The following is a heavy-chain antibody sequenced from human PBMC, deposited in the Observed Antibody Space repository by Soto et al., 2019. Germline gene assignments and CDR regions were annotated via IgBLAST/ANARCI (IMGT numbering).Heavy chain of an antibody. CDR1: GGSFSGHY. CDR2: LNHSGST. J-gene: IGHJ4*02. D-gene: IGHD6-13*01. V-gene: IGHV4-34*01. Sequence: QVQLQQWGAGLLKPSETLSLTCAVSGGSFSGHYWSWIRQPPGKGLEWIGELNHSGSTNYNPSLKLRVTISVATSKNQFSLKLSSVTAADTAVYFCARVGALGSSICFDYWGQGTLVTVSS. CDR3: ARVGALGSSICFDY.